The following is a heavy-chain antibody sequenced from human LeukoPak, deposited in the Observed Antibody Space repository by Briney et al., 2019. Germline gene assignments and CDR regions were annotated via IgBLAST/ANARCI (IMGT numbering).Heavy chain of an antibody. D-gene: IGHD3-10*01. V-gene: IGHV4-59*01. CDR1: GGSISSYY. Sequence: PSETLSLTCTVSGGSISSYYWSWIRQPPGKGLEWIGYIYYSGSTNYNPSLKSRVTISVDTSKNQFSLKLSSVTAADTAVYYCAKHYGSGSYYLDYWGQGTLVPVSS. CDR2: IYYSGST. J-gene: IGHJ4*02. CDR3: AKHYGSGSYYLDY.